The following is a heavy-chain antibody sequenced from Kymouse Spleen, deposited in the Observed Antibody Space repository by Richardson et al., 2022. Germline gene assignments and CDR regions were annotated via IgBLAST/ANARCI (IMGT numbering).Heavy chain of an antibody. V-gene: IGHV3-30*18. Sequence: QVQLVESGGGVVQPGRSLRLSCAASGFTFSSYGMHWVRQAPGKGLEWVAVISYDGSNKYYADSVKGRFTISRDNSKNTLYLQMNSLRAEDTAVYYCAKDLGHDAFDIWGQGTMVTVSS. CDR1: GFTFSSYG. J-gene: IGHJ3*02. D-gene: IGHD7-27*02. CDR2: ISYDGSNK. CDR3: AKDLGHDAFDI.